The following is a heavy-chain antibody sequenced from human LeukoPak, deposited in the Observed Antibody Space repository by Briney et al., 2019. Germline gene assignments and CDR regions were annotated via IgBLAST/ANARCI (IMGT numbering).Heavy chain of an antibody. CDR1: GYTFIGYY. J-gene: IGHJ4*02. CDR2: INPNSGDT. V-gene: IGHV1-2*02. Sequence: ASVKVSCKASGYTFIGYYMHWVRQAPGQGLEWMGWINPNSGDTNYAQKFQGRVTMTRDTSINTAYMELSRLRSDDTAVYYCAKSRGTRTLTSRDNSCGQGTLFTVSS. D-gene: IGHD2-2*02. CDR3: AKSRGTRTLTSRDNS.